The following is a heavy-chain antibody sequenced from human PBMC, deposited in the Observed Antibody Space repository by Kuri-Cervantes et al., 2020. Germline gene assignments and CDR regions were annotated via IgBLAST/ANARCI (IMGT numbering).Heavy chain of an antibody. CDR3: ARDVTMLFDY. CDR2: ISWNSGSI. Sequence: GGSLRLSCAASGFTFDDYAMHWVRQAPGKGLEWVSGISWNSGSIGYADSVKGRFTISRDNAKNSLYLQMNSLRAEDTAVYYCARDVTMLFDYWGQGTLVTVSS. V-gene: IGHV3-9*01. J-gene: IGHJ4*02. D-gene: IGHD2-2*01. CDR1: GFTFDDYA.